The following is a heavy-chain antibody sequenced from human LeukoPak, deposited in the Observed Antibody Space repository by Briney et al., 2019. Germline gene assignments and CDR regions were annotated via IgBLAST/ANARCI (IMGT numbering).Heavy chain of an antibody. Sequence: SETLSLTCAVSGGSIGSSNWWSWVRQPPGKGLEWIGEIYHSGSTNYNSSLKSRVIISVDKSKNQFSLKLSSVTAADTAMYYCARGGTTVAGTFWFDPWGQGTLVTVSS. CDR1: GGSIGSSNW. D-gene: IGHD6-19*01. CDR2: IYHSGST. J-gene: IGHJ5*02. CDR3: ARGGTTVAGTFWFDP. V-gene: IGHV4-4*02.